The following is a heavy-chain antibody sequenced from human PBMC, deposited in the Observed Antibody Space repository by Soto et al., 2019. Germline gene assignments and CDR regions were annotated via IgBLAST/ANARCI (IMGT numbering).Heavy chain of an antibody. V-gene: IGHV3-64D*08. Sequence: PAGSLRLSCSASGFIFSSYAMHWVRQAPGKGLEYLSVISNNGETTYYADSVKGRFTISSDNSKSTLFLQMSGLRVEDTAVYYCVKAGYNVYYSAFDIWGQGTMVTVSS. CDR3: VKAGYNVYYSAFDI. CDR2: ISNNGETT. D-gene: IGHD5-12*01. CDR1: GFIFSSYA. J-gene: IGHJ3*02.